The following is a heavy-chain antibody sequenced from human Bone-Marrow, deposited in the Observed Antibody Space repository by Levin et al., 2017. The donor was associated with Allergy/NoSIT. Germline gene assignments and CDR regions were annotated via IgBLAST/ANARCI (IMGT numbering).Heavy chain of an antibody. J-gene: IGHJ2*01. CDR1: GGAFNDYY. D-gene: IGHD2-2*01. CDR2: INQSGNS. CDR3: ARGPYHGPWYFAF. Sequence: SQTLSLTCAVYGGAFNDYYWNWIRQSPGKGLEWIGEINQSGNSDYNPSLKTRVSMSIDSIKKQFSLKLTSVTAADTAIYYCARGPYHGPWYFAFWGRGSQVTVSS. V-gene: IGHV4-34*01.